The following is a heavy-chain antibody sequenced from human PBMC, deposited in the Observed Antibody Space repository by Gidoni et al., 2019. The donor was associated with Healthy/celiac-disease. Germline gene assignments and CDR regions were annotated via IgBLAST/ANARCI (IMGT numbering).Heavy chain of an antibody. CDR1: GFTVSRTY. CDR3: ARDLVITIFGVAHYYYYGMDV. D-gene: IGHD3-3*01. V-gene: IGHV3-66*01. Sequence: EVQLVESGGGLVQPGGSLRLSCAASGFTVSRTYMSWVRQAPGKGLEWVSVIYSGGSTYYADSVKGRFTISRDNSKNTLYLQMNSLRAEDTAVYYCARDLVITIFGVAHYYYYGMDVWGQGTTVTVSS. J-gene: IGHJ6*02. CDR2: IYSGGST.